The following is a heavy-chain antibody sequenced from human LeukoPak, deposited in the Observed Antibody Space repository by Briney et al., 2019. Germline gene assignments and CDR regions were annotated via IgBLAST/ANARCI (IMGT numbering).Heavy chain of an antibody. Sequence: GGSLRLSCAASGFTFTGHTMTGLRQAPGKGLEWVSIIGGRDDRTYYADSVKGRFTISRDNSKNTLYLQMNSLRGEDTAVYYCAKDPNPFYDFWSGYKWGQGTLVTVSS. D-gene: IGHD3-3*01. CDR2: IGGRDDRT. V-gene: IGHV3-23*01. CDR1: GFTFTGHT. J-gene: IGHJ4*02. CDR3: AKDPNPFYDFWSGYK.